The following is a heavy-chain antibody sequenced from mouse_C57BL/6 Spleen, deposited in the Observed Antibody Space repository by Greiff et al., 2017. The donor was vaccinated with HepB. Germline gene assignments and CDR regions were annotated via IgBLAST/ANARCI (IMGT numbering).Heavy chain of an antibody. D-gene: IGHD2-2*01. Sequence: EVMLVESGGGLVKPGGSLKLSCAASGFTFSSYAMSWVRQTPEKRLEWVATISDGGSYTYYPDNVKGRFTISRDNAKNNLYLQMSHLKSEDTAMYYCARDEGGGYLYFDYWGQGTTLTVSS. CDR3: ARDEGGGYLYFDY. CDR1: GFTFSSYA. V-gene: IGHV5-4*01. J-gene: IGHJ2*01. CDR2: ISDGGSYT.